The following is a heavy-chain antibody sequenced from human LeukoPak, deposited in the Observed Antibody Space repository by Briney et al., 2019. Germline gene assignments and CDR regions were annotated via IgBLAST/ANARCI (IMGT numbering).Heavy chain of an antibody. V-gene: IGHV3-23*01. CDR1: GFTFSSYA. J-gene: IGHJ4*02. CDR2: ISGSGGST. CDR3: AKDAGNYPYFFDF. Sequence: PGGSLRLSCAASGFTFSSYAMSWVRQAPGKGLEWLSAISGSGGSTYYADSVKGRFTISRDNSKNTVYLQMNSLSADDTAIYYCAKDAGNYPYFFDFWGLGTLVTVSS. D-gene: IGHD1-7*01.